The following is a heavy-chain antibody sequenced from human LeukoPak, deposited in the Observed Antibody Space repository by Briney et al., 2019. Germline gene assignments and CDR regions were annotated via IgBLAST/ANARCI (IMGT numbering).Heavy chain of an antibody. D-gene: IGHD3-22*01. J-gene: IGHJ3*02. CDR2: TYTSGST. V-gene: IGHV4-4*07. CDR3: AREAYYYDSSGYFGLHHDAFDI. CDR1: GGSISSYY. Sequence: SETLSLTCTVSGGSISSYYWSWIRQPAGKGLEWIGRTYTSGSTNYNPSLKSRVTMSVDTSKNQFSLKLSSVTAADTAVYYCAREAYYYDSSGYFGLHHDAFDIWGQGTMVTVSS.